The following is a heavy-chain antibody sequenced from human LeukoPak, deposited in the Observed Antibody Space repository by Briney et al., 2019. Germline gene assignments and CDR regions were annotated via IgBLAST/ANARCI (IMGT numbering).Heavy chain of an antibody. Sequence: GGSLRLSCAASGFTFSSYAMHWVRQAPGKGLEWVAVISYDGSNKYYADSVKGRFTISRDNSKNTLYLQMNSLRVEDTAVYYCARIGYCSGGSCLHQTDYWGQGTLVTVS. V-gene: IGHV3-30*04. CDR3: ARIGYCSGGSCLHQTDY. J-gene: IGHJ4*02. CDR2: ISYDGSNK. CDR1: GFTFSSYA. D-gene: IGHD2-15*01.